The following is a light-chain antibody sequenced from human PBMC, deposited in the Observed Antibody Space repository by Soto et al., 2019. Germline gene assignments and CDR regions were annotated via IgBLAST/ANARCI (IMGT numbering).Light chain of an antibody. V-gene: IGLV2-14*01. CDR3: SSCTSSSTLLYV. CDR2: DVS. Sequence: QSALTQPASVSGSPGQSITISCTGTSSDVGGYNYVSWYQQHPSKAPKLMIYDVSNRPSGVSNRFSGSKSGNTASLTISGLRAEDQADYYCSSCTSSSTLLYVFGTGTKVTVL. CDR1: SSDVGGYNY. J-gene: IGLJ1*01.